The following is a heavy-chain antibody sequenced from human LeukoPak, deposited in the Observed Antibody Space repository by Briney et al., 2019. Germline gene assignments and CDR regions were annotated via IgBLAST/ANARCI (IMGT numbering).Heavy chain of an antibody. CDR3: ARGGIVGATRRGYNWFDP. J-gene: IGHJ5*02. CDR2: ISYSGST. V-gene: IGHV4-59*11. CDR1: GGSISSHS. Sequence: SETLSLTCTVSGGSISSHSWSWIRQPPGKGLEWIGYISYSGSTNYNSSLKSRVTISIDTSKNEFSLKLSSVTAADTAVYYCARGGIVGATRRGYNWFDPWGQGTLVTVSS. D-gene: IGHD1-26*01.